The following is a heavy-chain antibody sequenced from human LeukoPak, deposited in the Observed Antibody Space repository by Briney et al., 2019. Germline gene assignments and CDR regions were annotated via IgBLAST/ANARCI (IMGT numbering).Heavy chain of an antibody. CDR3: AREREVRLRRIFDY. V-gene: IGHV3-30-3*01. CDR2: ISYDGSNK. CDR1: GFTFSSYA. D-gene: IGHD3-10*01. Sequence: GGSLRLSCAASGFTFSSYAMHWVRQAPGKGLEWVAVISYDGSNKYYADSVKGRFTIPRDNSKNTLYLQMNSLRAEDTAIYYCAREREVRLRRIFDYWGQGTLVTVSS. J-gene: IGHJ4*02.